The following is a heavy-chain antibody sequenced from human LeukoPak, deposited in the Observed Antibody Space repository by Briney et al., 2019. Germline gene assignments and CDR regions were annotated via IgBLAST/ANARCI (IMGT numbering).Heavy chain of an antibody. Sequence: GESLKISCKGSGYSSTGYWIGWVRQRPGKGLEWMGIIYPGDSDTRYSPSFQGQVTISADKSISTAYLQWSSLKASDTAMYYCARVYYDSSGYYYFRYWGQGTLVTVSS. CDR2: IYPGDSDT. D-gene: IGHD3-22*01. J-gene: IGHJ4*02. V-gene: IGHV5-51*01. CDR1: GYSSTGYW. CDR3: ARVYYDSSGYYYFRY.